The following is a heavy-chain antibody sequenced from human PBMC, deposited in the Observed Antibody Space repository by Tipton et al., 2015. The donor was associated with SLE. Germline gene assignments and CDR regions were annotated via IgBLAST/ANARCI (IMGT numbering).Heavy chain of an antibody. CDR1: GGPISNHY. CDR2: VYHSGKT. Sequence: LRLSCTVSGGPISNHYWTWIRQTPGKGLEWIGFVYHSGKTEYNPSLKSRVSISVDTSKNQFSLRLKSVTAADTAVYYCARMEHDGDYGLGVWGQGTTVIVSS. V-gene: IGHV4-59*11. D-gene: IGHD4-17*01. CDR3: ARMEHDGDYGLGV. J-gene: IGHJ6*02.